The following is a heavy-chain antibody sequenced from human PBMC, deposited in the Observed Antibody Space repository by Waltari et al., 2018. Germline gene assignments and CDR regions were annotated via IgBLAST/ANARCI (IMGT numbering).Heavy chain of an antibody. Sequence: QVQLQESGPGLVTPSETLSLTCTVSGGSISDSYLTWIRQPPGKGLEWIGYIYTSGSSSYNPSLKIRVPISRDTSQNQFPLTWNFVTAADTAVNYWARKGNLLGQSSYYYHMDFGAKGPRSPSP. CDR2: IYTSGSS. CDR3: ARKGNLLGQSSYYYHMDF. CDR1: GGSISDSY. D-gene: IGHD1-7*01. V-gene: IGHV4-4*09. J-gene: IGHJ6*03.